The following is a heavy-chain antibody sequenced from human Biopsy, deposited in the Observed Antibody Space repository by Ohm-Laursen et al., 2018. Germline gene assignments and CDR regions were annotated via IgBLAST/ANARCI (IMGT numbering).Heavy chain of an antibody. CDR1: SGSISSYY. J-gene: IGHJ4*02. CDR2: IDYRGST. Sequence: GTLSLTCTVSSGSISSYYWSWIRQPPGRGLEWIGYIDYRGSTKYNPSLRSRVTMSIDTSRNQFSLKLSSVTAADTAVYYCATTTMDTSGWFGNYFDSWGQGTLVTVSA. V-gene: IGHV4-59*08. D-gene: IGHD6-19*01. CDR3: ATTTMDTSGWFGNYFDS.